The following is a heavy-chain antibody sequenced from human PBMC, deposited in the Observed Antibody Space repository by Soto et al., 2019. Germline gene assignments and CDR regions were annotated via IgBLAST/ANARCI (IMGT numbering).Heavy chain of an antibody. CDR2: ISAYNGNK. CDR3: ARDLDGYDFWSGSYYYGMDV. Sequence: ASVKVSCKASGYTFTSYGISWVRQAPGPGREWMGWISAYNGNKNYAQKLQGRVTMTTDTSTSTAYMELRSLRSDDTAVYYCARDLDGYDFWSGSYYYGMDVWGQGTTVTVSS. CDR1: GYTFTSYG. V-gene: IGHV1-18*01. D-gene: IGHD3-3*01. J-gene: IGHJ6*02.